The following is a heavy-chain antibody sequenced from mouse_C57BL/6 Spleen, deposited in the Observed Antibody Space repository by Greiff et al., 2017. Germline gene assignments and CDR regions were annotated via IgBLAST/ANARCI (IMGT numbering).Heavy chain of an antibody. CDR3: ARSSLYYYGPFAY. J-gene: IGHJ3*01. CDR1: GYTFTSYW. V-gene: IGHV1-72*01. Sequence: QVQLQQPGAELVKPGASVKLSCKASGYTFTSYWMHWVKQRPGRGLEWIGRIDPTSGGTKYNEKFKSKATLTVDQPSSPAYLQLISLTSEDSAVSYCARSSLYYYGPFAYWGQGTLVTVSA. CDR2: IDPTSGGT. D-gene: IGHD1-1*01.